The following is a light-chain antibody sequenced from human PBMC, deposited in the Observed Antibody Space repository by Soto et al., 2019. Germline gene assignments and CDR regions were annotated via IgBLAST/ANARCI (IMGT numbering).Light chain of an antibody. Sequence: EIVLTQSPATLSVSPGERATLSCRASHSAASAVAWYQQKPGQAPRLLIYDASTRATGIPARFSGSGSATEFTLTISSVQSEDFAVYSCQQYRDWPLTFGGGTKVDLK. CDR1: HSAASA. CDR2: DAS. J-gene: IGKJ4*01. CDR3: QQYRDWPLT. V-gene: IGKV3-15*01.